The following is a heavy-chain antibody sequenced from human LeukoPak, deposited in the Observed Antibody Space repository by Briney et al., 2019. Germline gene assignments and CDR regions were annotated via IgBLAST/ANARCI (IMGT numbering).Heavy chain of an antibody. CDR3: ALQTGSTVTFEF. CDR2: IIPNTGGT. J-gene: IGHJ4*02. D-gene: IGHD4-17*01. CDR1: GYTFTGYY. Sequence: ASVTVSCKASGYTFTGYYLHWVRQAPGQGLECMGWIIPNTGGTNYAQKFQGRVTMTRDTSISTAYMELSRLTSDDTAVYYCALQTGSTVTFEFWGQGTLVTVSS. V-gene: IGHV1-2*02.